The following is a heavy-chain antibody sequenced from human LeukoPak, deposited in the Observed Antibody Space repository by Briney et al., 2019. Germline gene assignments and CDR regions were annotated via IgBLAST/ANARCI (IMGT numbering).Heavy chain of an antibody. V-gene: IGHV1-8*03. CDR2: MNPNSGNT. Sequence: ASVKVSCKASGYTFTSYDINWVRQATGQGLEWMGWMNPNSGNTGYAQKFQGRVTITRNTSIRTAYMELSSLRSEDTAVYYCAREGERWLQPLGYYYYYMDVWGKGTTVTVSS. CDR3: AREGERWLQPLGYYYYYMDV. D-gene: IGHD5-24*01. J-gene: IGHJ6*03. CDR1: GYTFTSYD.